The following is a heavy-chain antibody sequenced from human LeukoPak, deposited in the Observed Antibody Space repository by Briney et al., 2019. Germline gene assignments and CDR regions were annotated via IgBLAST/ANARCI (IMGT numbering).Heavy chain of an antibody. CDR2: ISGSGVRT. D-gene: IGHD3-22*01. CDR3: AKDGNQYYDSSGYYGPFDY. Sequence: GGSLRLSCPASGFTFSSYAMSWVRRAPGKGLEWVSIISGSGVRTNYADSVRGRFTISRDNSKNTLYLQMSSLRAEDTAVYYCAKDGNQYYDSSGYYGPFDYWGQGTLVTVSS. J-gene: IGHJ4*02. V-gene: IGHV3-23*01. CDR1: GFTFSSYA.